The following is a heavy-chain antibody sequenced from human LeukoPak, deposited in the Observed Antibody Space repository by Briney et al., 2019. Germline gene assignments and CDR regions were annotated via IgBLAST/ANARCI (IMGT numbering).Heavy chain of an antibody. V-gene: IGHV3-23*01. D-gene: IGHD1-1*01. CDR2: ISGSGGST. CDR1: GFTFSSYG. Sequence: GGSLRLSCAASGFTFSSYGMSWVRQAPGKGLEWVSAISGSGGSTYYAGSVKGRFTISRDNSKNTLYLQMNSLRAEDTAVYYCAKDSTGTTIHWGQGTLVTVSS. J-gene: IGHJ4*02. CDR3: AKDSTGTTIH.